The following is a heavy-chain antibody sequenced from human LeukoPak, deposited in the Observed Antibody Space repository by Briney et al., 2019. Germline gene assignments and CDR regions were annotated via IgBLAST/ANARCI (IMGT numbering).Heavy chain of an antibody. CDR1: GGSISNYY. V-gene: IGHV4-59*01. J-gene: IGHJ5*02. Sequence: SETLSLTCTVSGGSISNYYWSWIRQPPGKGLEWIGFIYYSGSTNYNPSLKSRVTISVDTSKNQFSLKLSSVTAADTAVYYCARHVYYYDSSGYYYWFDPWGQGTLVTVSS. D-gene: IGHD3-22*01. CDR2: IYYSGST. CDR3: ARHVYYYDSSGYYYWFDP.